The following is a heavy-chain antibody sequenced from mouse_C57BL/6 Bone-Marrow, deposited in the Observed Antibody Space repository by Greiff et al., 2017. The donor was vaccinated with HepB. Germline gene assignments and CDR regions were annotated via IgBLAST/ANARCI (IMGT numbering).Heavy chain of an antibody. D-gene: IGHD1-1*01. Sequence: EVQLQQSVAELVRPGASVKLSCTASGFNIKNTYMHWVKQRPEQGLEWIGRIDPANGNTKYAPKFQGKATITADTSSNTAYLQLSSLTSEDTSIYYCAPCSYGSGLYCYFDVWGKGTTVTVSS. J-gene: IGHJ1*03. CDR2: IDPANGNT. CDR3: APCSYGSGLYCYFDV. V-gene: IGHV14-3*01. CDR1: GFNIKNTY.